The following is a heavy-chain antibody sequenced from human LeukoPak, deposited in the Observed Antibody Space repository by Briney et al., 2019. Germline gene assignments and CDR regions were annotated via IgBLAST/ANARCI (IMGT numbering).Heavy chain of an antibody. CDR3: ARGSSGGSCYRL. D-gene: IGHD2-15*01. V-gene: IGHV4-34*01. CDR1: GGSFSGYY. J-gene: IGHJ4*02. CDR2: INHSGST. Sequence: SETLSLTCAVYGGSFSGYYWSWIRQPPGKGLEWIGEINHSGSTNYNPSLKSRVTISVDTSKNQFSLKLSSVTAADTSVYYCARGSSGGSCYRLWGQGTLVTVSS.